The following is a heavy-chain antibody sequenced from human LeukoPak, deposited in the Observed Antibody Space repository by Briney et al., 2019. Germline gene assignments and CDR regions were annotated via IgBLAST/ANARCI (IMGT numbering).Heavy chain of an antibody. J-gene: IGHJ4*02. D-gene: IGHD3-10*01. V-gene: IGHV4-59*01. Sequence: SETLSLTCAVYGVSFSGYYWSWIRQPPGKGLEWIGYIYYSGSTNYNPSLKSRVTISVDTSKNQFSLKLSSVTAADTAVYYCARGLWFGELHFDYWGQGTLVTVSS. CDR2: IYYSGST. CDR1: GVSFSGYY. CDR3: ARGLWFGELHFDY.